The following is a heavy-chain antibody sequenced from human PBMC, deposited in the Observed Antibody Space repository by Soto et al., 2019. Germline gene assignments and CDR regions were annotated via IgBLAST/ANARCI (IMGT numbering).Heavy chain of an antibody. CDR2: IYPGDSDT. J-gene: IGHJ6*02. CDR3: ARASRYYDSSGYYYYYGMDV. D-gene: IGHD3-22*01. CDR1: GYSFTSYW. V-gene: IGHV5-51*01. Sequence: GESLKISCKGSGYSFTSYWIGWVRQMHGKGLEWMGIIYPGDSDTRYSPSFQGQVTISADKSISTAYLQWSSLKASDTAMYYCARASRYYDSSGYYYYYGMDVWGQGTTVTVSS.